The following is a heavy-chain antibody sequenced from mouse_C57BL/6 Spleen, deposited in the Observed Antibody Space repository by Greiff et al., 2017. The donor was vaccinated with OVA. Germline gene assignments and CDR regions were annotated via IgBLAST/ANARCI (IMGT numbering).Heavy chain of an antibody. CDR1: GYAFTNYL. Sequence: VQGVESGAELVRPGTSVKVSCKASGYAFTNYLIEWVKQRPGQGLEWIGVINPGSGGTNYNEKFKGKATLTADKSSSTAYMQLSSLTSEDSAVYFCARPTTDYYAMDYWGQGTSVTVSS. V-gene: IGHV1-54*01. CDR3: ARPTTDYYAMDY. D-gene: IGHD2-12*01. J-gene: IGHJ4*01. CDR2: INPGSGGT.